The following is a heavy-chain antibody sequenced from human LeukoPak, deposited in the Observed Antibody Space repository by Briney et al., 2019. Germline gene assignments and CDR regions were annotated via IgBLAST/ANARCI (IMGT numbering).Heavy chain of an antibody. Sequence: GASVKVSCKASGGTFSSYTISWVRQAPGQGLEWMGRIIPILGIANYAQKFQGRVTITADKSTSTAYMELSSLRSEDTAAYYCAREGDMTPFDYWGQGTLVTVSS. CDR1: GGTFSSYT. CDR3: AREGDMTPFDY. J-gene: IGHJ4*02. CDR2: IIPILGIA. V-gene: IGHV1-69*04.